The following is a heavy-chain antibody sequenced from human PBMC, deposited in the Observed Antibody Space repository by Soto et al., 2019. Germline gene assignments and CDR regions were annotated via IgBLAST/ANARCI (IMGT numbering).Heavy chain of an antibody. CDR1: GFTLSGYA. J-gene: IGHJ6*03. Sequence: GGSLRLSCAASGFTLSGYAMVWFRQAPGKGLEYVSGISSNGVGTYYANSVQGRFTISRDNSKNPVYLQMGSLRPEDMAVYYCARRARPDFYYMDVWGKGTTVTVSS. CDR2: ISSNGVGT. D-gene: IGHD6-6*01. V-gene: IGHV3-64*01. CDR3: ARRARPDFYYMDV.